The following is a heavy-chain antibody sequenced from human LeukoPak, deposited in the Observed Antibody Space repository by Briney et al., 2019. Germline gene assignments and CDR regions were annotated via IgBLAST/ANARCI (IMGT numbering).Heavy chain of an antibody. J-gene: IGHJ3*02. D-gene: IGHD6-19*01. CDR2: ISGDSVYI. Sequence: GGSLRLSCAASGFTFSSYTMNWVRQAPGKGLEWVSFISGDSVYIYYADSVKGRFTISRDNAKNSLYLQMNSPRAEDTAVFYCARVGDSSGWHETYDAFDIWGQGTMVTVSS. V-gene: IGHV3-21*01. CDR3: ARVGDSSGWHETYDAFDI. CDR1: GFTFSSYT.